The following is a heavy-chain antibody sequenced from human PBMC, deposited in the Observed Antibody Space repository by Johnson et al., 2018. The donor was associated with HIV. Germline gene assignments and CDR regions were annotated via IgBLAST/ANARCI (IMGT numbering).Heavy chain of an antibody. CDR2: IKRKIEAEAT. D-gene: IGHD7-27*01. CDR3: VRSPNWALGDI. CDR1: GITFSNAW. Sequence: EVQLVESGGGLVKPGGSLRLSCAASGITFSNAWMSWVRQAPGKGLEWVGRIKRKIEAEATDYAAPVKGRFTISRDDSKNTLFLQMNSLTADDTAIYYCVRSPNWALGDIWGQGTMATVSS. V-gene: IGHV3-15*01. J-gene: IGHJ3*02.